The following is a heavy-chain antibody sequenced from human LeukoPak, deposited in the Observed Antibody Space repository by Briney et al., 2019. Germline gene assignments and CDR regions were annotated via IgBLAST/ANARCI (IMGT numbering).Heavy chain of an antibody. CDR2: IIPIFGTA. J-gene: IGHJ6*03. V-gene: IGHV1-69*13. D-gene: IGHD3-22*01. Sequence: SVKVSCKASGGTFSSYAISWVRQAPGQGLEWMGGIIPIFGTANYAQKFQGRVTITADESTSTAYMELSSLRSEDTAVYYCARGWNYYDSKPRGPRPSTGDYYYYYYMDVWGKGTTVTVSS. CDR1: GGTFSSYA. CDR3: ARGWNYYDSKPRGPRPSTGDYYYYYYMDV.